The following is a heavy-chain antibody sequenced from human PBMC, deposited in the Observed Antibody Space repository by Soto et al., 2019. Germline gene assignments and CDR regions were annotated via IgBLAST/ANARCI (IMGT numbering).Heavy chain of an antibody. CDR3: ARDKITGRFDY. V-gene: IGHV4-59*12. Sequence: PSETLSLTCTVSGGSISSYYWSWIRQPPGKGLEWIGYIYYSGSTNYNPSLKSRVTISVDTSKNQFSLIVNSVTAADTAVYYCARDKITGRFDYWGQGTLVTVSS. D-gene: IGHD1-1*01. J-gene: IGHJ4*02. CDR1: GGSISSYY. CDR2: IYYSGST.